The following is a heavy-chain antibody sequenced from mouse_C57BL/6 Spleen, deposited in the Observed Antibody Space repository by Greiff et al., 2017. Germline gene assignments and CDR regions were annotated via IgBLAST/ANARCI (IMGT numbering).Heavy chain of an antibody. J-gene: IGHJ4*01. V-gene: IGHV1-81*01. Sequence: VQLQQSGAELARPGASVKLSCKASGYTFTSYGISWVKQRTGQGLEWIGEIYPRSGNTYYNEKFKGEATLTADKSSSTAYMELRRLTSADSAVYFCARDIYYGSSYDYAMDYWGQGTSVTVSS. CDR2: IYPRSGNT. D-gene: IGHD1-1*01. CDR1: GYTFTSYG. CDR3: ARDIYYGSSYDYAMDY.